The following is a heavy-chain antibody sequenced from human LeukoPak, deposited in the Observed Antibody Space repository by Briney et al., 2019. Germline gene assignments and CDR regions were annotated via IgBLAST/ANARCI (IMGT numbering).Heavy chain of an antibody. CDR2: ISYDGGNK. Sequence: GGSLRLSCAASGFPFNDYGIHWVRQAPGKGLEWVAVISYDGGNKNYADSVKGRFTISRDNSKNTLYVQMDSLRVDDTALYSCTTFNMWGLGTMVTVSS. J-gene: IGHJ3*02. V-gene: IGHV3-30*03. CDR1: GFPFNDYG. CDR3: TTFNM.